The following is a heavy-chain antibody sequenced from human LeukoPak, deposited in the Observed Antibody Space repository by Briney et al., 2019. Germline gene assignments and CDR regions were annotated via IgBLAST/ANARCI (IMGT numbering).Heavy chain of an antibody. V-gene: IGHV1-24*01. D-gene: IGHD5-18*01. Sequence: EASVKVSCKVSGYPLTELSIHWVRQGPGKGLEGMGGFDPEDDETIYAQKFQGRVTMTEDTSTDTAYMELRSLRSEDTAVYYCTTTEYSSGYRDFWGQGTLVTVSS. CDR2: FDPEDDET. CDR1: GYPLTELS. CDR3: TTTEYSSGYRDF. J-gene: IGHJ4*02.